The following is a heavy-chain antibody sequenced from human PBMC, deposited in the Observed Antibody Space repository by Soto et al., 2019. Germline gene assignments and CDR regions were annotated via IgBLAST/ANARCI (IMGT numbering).Heavy chain of an antibody. Sequence: GGSLRLSCSASGFIFINYAVHWVRQTPGKGLEYVSTITGSGDTTYYADSVKGRFTISRDNSKNTLYLQMSSLRIEDTAVYYCVKPPAYYYDSVAYYSAWGQGTLVTVSS. J-gene: IGHJ5*02. V-gene: IGHV3-64D*06. CDR2: ITGSGDTT. CDR3: VKPPAYYYDSVAYYSA. D-gene: IGHD3-22*01. CDR1: GFIFINYA.